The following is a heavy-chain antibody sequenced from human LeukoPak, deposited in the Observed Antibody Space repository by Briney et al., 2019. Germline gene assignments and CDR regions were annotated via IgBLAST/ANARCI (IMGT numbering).Heavy chain of an antibody. J-gene: IGHJ4*02. CDR2: IYPGDSDT. V-gene: IGHV5-51*01. CDR3: ARRQYEYSSGWHFDY. CDR1: GYSFTSYW. Sequence: GESLKISCKGSGYSFTSYWIGWVRRMPGKGREWMGSIYPGDSDTRYNPSLQSQVTISADKSISTAYLQWSSLKASDTAMYYCARRQYEYSSGWHFDYWGQGTLVTVSS. D-gene: IGHD6-19*01.